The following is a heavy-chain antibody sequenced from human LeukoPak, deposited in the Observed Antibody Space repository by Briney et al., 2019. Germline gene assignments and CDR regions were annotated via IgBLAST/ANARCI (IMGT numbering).Heavy chain of an antibody. V-gene: IGHV4-59*01. J-gene: IGHJ4*02. CDR3: ASDRFSGSFSDY. D-gene: IGHD1-26*01. Sequence: PSETLSLTCTASGGSISTYYWSWIRQPPGKGLEWIGYIYYTGSTSYNPSLKSRVTISVDTSKNQISLKLSSVTAADTAMYYCASDRFSGSFSDYWGQGTLVTVSS. CDR1: GGSISTYY. CDR2: IYYTGST.